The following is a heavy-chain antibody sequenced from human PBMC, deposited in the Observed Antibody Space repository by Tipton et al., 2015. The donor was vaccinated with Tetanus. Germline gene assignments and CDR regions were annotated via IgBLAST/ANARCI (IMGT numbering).Heavy chain of an antibody. Sequence: TLSLTCTVSGDSISSSSYYWGWIRQPPGKGLEWIGNIYYSGKTYYNPSLKGRVSLSVDKSASQFSLRLTSVTSADSAVYYCAAESARGNNWFDPWGQGVLVNVSS. J-gene: IGHJ5*02. CDR2: IYYSGKT. CDR3: AAESARGNNWFDP. CDR1: GDSISSSSYY. V-gene: IGHV4-39*07.